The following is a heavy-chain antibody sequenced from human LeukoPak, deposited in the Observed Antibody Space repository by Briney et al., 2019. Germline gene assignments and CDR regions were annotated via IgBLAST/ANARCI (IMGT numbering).Heavy chain of an antibody. CDR3: ARDVGRWAQYYFDY. Sequence: ASVKVSCKTSGYSFIGHHIHWVRQAPGQGLEWMGWINPNSDGTEYAQKFQGRVTMTRDTSISTAYMDLNRLTSDDSAVYYCARDVGRWAQYYFDYWGQGTLVTVSS. V-gene: IGHV1-2*02. CDR2: INPNSDGT. J-gene: IGHJ4*02. CDR1: GYSFIGHH. D-gene: IGHD1-26*01.